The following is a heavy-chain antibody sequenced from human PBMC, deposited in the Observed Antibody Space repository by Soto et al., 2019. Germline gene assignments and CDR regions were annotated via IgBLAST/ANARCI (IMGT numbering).Heavy chain of an antibody. CDR1: GFTFSSYA. CDR3: ARDGTYSDYYYYGMDV. J-gene: IGHJ6*02. D-gene: IGHD1-26*01. V-gene: IGHV3-30-3*01. CDR2: ISYDGSNK. Sequence: QVQLVESGGGVVQPGRSLRLSCAASGFTFSSYAMHWVRQAPGKGLEWVAVISYDGSNKYYADSVKGRFTISRDNSKNTLYLQMNSLRAEDTAVYYCARDGTYSDYYYYGMDVWGQGTTVTVSS.